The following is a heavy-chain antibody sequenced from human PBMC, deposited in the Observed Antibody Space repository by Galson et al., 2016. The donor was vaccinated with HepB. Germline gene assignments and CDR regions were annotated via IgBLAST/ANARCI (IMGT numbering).Heavy chain of an antibody. CDR1: GGSISRSSYY. CDR3: ARRVADDSGKWMFYFDY. J-gene: IGHJ4*02. V-gene: IGHV4-39*01. D-gene: IGHD3-10*01. CDR2: KYYSGRT. Sequence: SETLSLTCTVSGGSISRSSYYWGWIRQPPGKGLEWIGSKYYSGRTYFNPSLKSRVTISVDTSKNQFSLKLSSVTAADTAVYYCARRVADDSGKWMFYFDYWGRGTLVTVSS.